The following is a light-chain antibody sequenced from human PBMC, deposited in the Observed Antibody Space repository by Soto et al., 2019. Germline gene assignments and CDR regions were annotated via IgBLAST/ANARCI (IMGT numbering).Light chain of an antibody. CDR3: LQLSSYPST. CDR1: QGIGSY. CDR2: AAS. V-gene: IGKV1-9*01. J-gene: IGKJ4*01. Sequence: IQLTQSPSSLSASVGARVTITCRASQGIGSYLAWYQQKPGEAPKLLIYAASTLQSGVPSRFSGSGSGTDFALTISSLQAEDFATYYCLQLSSYPSTFGGGTQVEIK.